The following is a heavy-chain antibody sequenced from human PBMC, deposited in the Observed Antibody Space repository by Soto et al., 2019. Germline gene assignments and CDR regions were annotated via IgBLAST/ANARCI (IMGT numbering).Heavy chain of an antibody. D-gene: IGHD2-8*01. J-gene: IGHJ6*03. CDR3: ARDGVYAIGGDYYCMDV. CDR1: GDSVSSNSAA. V-gene: IGHV6-1*01. CDR2: TYYRSKWYN. Sequence: SQTLSLTCAISGDSVSSNSAAWNWIRPSPSRGLEWLGRTYYRSKWYNDYAVSVKSRITINPDTSKNQFSLQLNSVTPEDTAVYYCARDGVYAIGGDYYCMDVWGKGTTVTVSS.